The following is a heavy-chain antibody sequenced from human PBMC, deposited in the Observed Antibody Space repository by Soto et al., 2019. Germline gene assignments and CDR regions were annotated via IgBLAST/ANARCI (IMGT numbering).Heavy chain of an antibody. CDR2: INPNSGGT. CDR1: GYTFTGYY. D-gene: IGHD3-16*02. CDR3: ARSQRVLRLGELSLEYYFDY. Sequence: ASVKVSCKASGYTFTGYYMHWVRQAPGQGLEWMGWINPNSGGTNYAQKFQGWVTMTRDTSISTAYMELSRLRSDDTAVYYCARSQRVLRLGELSLEYYFDYWGQGTLVTVSS. J-gene: IGHJ4*02. V-gene: IGHV1-2*04.